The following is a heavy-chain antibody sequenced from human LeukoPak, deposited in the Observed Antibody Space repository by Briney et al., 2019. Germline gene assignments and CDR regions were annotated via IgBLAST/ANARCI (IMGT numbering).Heavy chain of an antibody. D-gene: IGHD2-2*01. V-gene: IGHV1-2*02. J-gene: IGHJ5*02. CDR1: GYTFTGYY. Sequence: GASVKVSCKPSGYTFTGYYLHWVRPAPGQGPEWMGWINPNTGATKYAQKFQGRVTLTRDTSISTAYMDLSRLRSDDTAVYYCAREGDVVADVNWFDPWGQGTLVTVSS. CDR2: INPNTGAT. CDR3: AREGDVVADVNWFDP.